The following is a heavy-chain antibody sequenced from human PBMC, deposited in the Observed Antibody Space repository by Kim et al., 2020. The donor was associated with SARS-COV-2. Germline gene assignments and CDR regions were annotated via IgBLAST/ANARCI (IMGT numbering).Heavy chain of an antibody. CDR2: ICYDGSNK. J-gene: IGHJ4*02. Sequence: GGSLRLSCAASGFTFSSYGMHWVRQAPGKGLEWVAVICYDGSNKYYADSVKGRFTISRDNSKNTLYLQMNSLRAEDTAVYYCARDFGRSHIVVVTAIPDYWGQGTLVTVSS. CDR3: ARDFGRSHIVVVTAIPDY. D-gene: IGHD2-21*02. CDR1: GFTFSSYG. V-gene: IGHV3-33*01.